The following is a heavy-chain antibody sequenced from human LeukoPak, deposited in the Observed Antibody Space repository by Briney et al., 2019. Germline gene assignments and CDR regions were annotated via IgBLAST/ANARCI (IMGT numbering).Heavy chain of an antibody. Sequence: SETLSLTCAVYGGSFSSSSYYWGWIRQPPGKGLEWIGSIYYSGSTYYNPSLKSRVTISVDTSKSQFSLKLSSVTAADTAVYYCARHDMTGLSVFGYWGQGTLVTVSS. CDR3: ARHDMTGLSVFGY. CDR1: GGSFSSSSYY. CDR2: IYYSGST. J-gene: IGHJ4*02. D-gene: IGHD3-9*01. V-gene: IGHV4-39*01.